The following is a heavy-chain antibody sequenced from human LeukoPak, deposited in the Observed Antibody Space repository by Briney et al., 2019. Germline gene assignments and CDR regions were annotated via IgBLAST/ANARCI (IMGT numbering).Heavy chain of an antibody. J-gene: IGHJ4*02. CDR2: ITITDGGT. V-gene: IGHV3-23*01. CDR3: AREAWRPYLDY. CDR1: GFIFRTHA. D-gene: IGHD3-3*01. Sequence: GGSLRLPCAASGFIFRTHAMSWVRQAPGKGLEWLSTITITDGGTYYIDSVKGRFTMSRDNSKNELYLEMNSLRAEDTAVYYCAREAWRPYLDYWGQGTLVTVSS.